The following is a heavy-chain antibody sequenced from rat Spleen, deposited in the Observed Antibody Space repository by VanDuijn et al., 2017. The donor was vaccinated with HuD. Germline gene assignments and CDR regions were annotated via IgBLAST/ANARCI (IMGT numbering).Heavy chain of an antibody. Sequence: EVQLVESDGGLVQPGRSLKLSCAASGFTYSDYYMAWVRQAPTKGLEWVTTISSDGGRNFYRDSVKGRFTISRDNAKRTLFLQMDSLRSDDTATDYCAGAGYLRDWYFDFWGPGTMVTVSP. CDR1: GFTYSDYY. J-gene: IGHJ1*01. CDR3: AGAGYLRDWYFDF. D-gene: IGHD2-2*01. V-gene: IGHV5-29*01. CDR2: ISSDGGRN.